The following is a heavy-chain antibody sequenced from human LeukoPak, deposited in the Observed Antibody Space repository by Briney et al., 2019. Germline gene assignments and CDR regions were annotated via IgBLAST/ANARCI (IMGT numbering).Heavy chain of an antibody. CDR1: GYTFTGYY. CDR3: ARDTPIQQQLVGDYYYMDV. Sequence: ASVKVSCKASGYTFTGYYMHWVRQATGQGLEWMGWMNPNSGNTGYAQKFQGRVTMTRNTSISTAYMELSSLRSEDTAVYYCARDTPIQQQLVGDYYYMDVWGKGTTVTISS. V-gene: IGHV1-8*02. CDR2: MNPNSGNT. J-gene: IGHJ6*03. D-gene: IGHD6-13*01.